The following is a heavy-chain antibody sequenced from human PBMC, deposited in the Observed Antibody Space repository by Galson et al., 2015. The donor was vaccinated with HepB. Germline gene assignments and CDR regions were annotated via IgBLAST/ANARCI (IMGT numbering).Heavy chain of an antibody. CDR3: ARLGRGSFPIGDYYYYYYMDV. CDR2: ISAYNGNT. D-gene: IGHD6-13*01. CDR1: GYTFTSYG. J-gene: IGHJ6*03. Sequence: SVKVSCKASGYTFTSYGISWVRQAPGLGLEWMGWISAYNGNTNYAQKLQGRVTMTTDTSTSTAYMELRSLRSDDTAVYYCARLGRGSFPIGDYYYYYYMDVWGKGTTVTVSS. V-gene: IGHV1-18*04.